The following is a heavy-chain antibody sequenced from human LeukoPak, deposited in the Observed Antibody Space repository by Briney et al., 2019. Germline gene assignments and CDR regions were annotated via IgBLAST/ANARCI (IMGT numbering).Heavy chain of an antibody. Sequence: PSETLSLTCTVSGGSISSSSYYWGWIRQPPGKGLEWIGSIYYSGSTYYNPSLKSRVTISVDTSKNQFSLKLSSVTAADTAVYYCAGLSGAGKKNMDGWAKGPRSPSP. CDR2: IYYSGST. V-gene: IGHV4-39*01. J-gene: IGHJ6*03. CDR1: GGSISSSSYY. D-gene: IGHD3-3*01. CDR3: AGLSGAGKKNMDG.